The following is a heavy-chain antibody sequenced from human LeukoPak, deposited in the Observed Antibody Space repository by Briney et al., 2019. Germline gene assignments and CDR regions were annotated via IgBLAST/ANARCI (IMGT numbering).Heavy chain of an antibody. CDR2: IYYTGST. CDR1: GGSISSSSYY. Sequence: SETLSLTCTVSGGSISSSSYYWGWIRQPPGKGLEWIGSIYYTGSTYYNPSLKSRVTISVDTSENQVSLKLTSVTAADTAVYYCARSMAAAGPTHNWFDPWGHGTLVTVSS. D-gene: IGHD6-13*01. V-gene: IGHV4-39*01. J-gene: IGHJ5*02. CDR3: ARSMAAAGPTHNWFDP.